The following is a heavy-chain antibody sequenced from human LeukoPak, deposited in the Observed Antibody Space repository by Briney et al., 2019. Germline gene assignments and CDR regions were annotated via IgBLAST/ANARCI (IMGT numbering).Heavy chain of an antibody. J-gene: IGHJ4*02. CDR1: GFTFSSYW. CDR2: INSDGSST. D-gene: IGHD6-19*01. Sequence: GGSPRLSCAASGFTFSSYWMHWVRQAPGKGLVWVSRINSDGSSTSYADSVKGRFTISRDNAKNTLYLQMNSLRAEDTAVYYCARARYSSGWYDYWGQGTLVTVSS. V-gene: IGHV3-74*01. CDR3: ARARYSSGWYDY.